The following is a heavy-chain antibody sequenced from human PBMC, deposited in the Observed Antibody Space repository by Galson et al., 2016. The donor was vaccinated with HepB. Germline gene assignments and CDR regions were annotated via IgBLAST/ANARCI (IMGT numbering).Heavy chain of an antibody. V-gene: IGHV3-53*01. CDR2: IYAGGST. D-gene: IGHD6-13*01. J-gene: IGHJ4*02. CDR3: VRDSAAAWGFFDH. CDR1: GFSVSRSY. Sequence: SLRLSCAVSGFSVSRSYMTWVRQAPGKGLEWVSFIYAGGSTYYGDSVKGRFTISRDNSKNTLYLQMNSLRVEDTAVYYCVRDSAAAWGFFDHWGQGSLVTVSS.